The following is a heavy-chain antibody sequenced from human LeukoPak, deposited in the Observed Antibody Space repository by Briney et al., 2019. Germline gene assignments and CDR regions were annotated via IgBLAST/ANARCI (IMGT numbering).Heavy chain of an antibody. CDR1: GFSFSNYW. CDR2: INQPANSQ. CDR3: ARVGYHHFDFDG. Sequence: PGGSLRVSCVDSGFSFSNYWMSWVRQAPGEGLERVAHINQPANSQNTVDSVKGRFTISRDNTQNSLFLQMNSLRAEDLSVDYCARVGYHHFDFDGWGQGTTVTAAS. J-gene: IGHJ6*02. V-gene: IGHV3-7*01.